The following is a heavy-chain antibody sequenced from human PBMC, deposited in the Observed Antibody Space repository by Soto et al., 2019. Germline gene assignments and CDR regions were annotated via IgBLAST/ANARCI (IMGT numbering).Heavy chain of an antibody. Sequence: EVQLLESGGGLVQPGGSLRLSCAASGFTFTNYAMTWVRQAPGKGLEWVSSLSGSGGSTYYADSVKGRFTISRDNSKNPLYLQMYSLRAEDTAIYYCAKDSPIIVTRTVAKYFDYWGQGTLVTVSS. CDR1: GFTFTNYA. CDR3: AKDSPIIVTRTVAKYFDY. J-gene: IGHJ4*02. V-gene: IGHV3-23*01. D-gene: IGHD1-20*01. CDR2: LSGSGGST.